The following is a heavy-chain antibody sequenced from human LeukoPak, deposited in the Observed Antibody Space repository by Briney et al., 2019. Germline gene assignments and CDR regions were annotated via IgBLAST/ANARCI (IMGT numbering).Heavy chain of an antibody. D-gene: IGHD6-6*01. CDR1: GFTFSGFW. V-gene: IGHV3-7*03. Sequence: GGSLRLSCAVSGFTFSGFWMSWSRQAPGKGLEWVASINSDGSEGYYADVVKGRFTISRDNAKNSLYLQINSLRAEDTAVYYCTRSSYSSSSSVWGQGTMVTVSS. CDR2: INSDGSEG. J-gene: IGHJ3*01. CDR3: TRSSYSSSSSV.